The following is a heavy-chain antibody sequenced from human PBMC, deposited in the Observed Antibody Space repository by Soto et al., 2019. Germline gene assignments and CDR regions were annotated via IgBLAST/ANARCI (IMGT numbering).Heavy chain of an antibody. V-gene: IGHV4-59*01. D-gene: IGHD3-10*01. Sequence: PSETLSLTCTVSGGSISSYYWSWIRQPPGKGLEWIGYIYYSGSTNYNPSLKSRVTISVDTSKNQFSLKLSSVTAADTAVYYCARVVTMVRGVNLSGMDVWGQGTTVTSP. CDR1: GGSISSYY. J-gene: IGHJ6*02. CDR2: IYYSGST. CDR3: ARVVTMVRGVNLSGMDV.